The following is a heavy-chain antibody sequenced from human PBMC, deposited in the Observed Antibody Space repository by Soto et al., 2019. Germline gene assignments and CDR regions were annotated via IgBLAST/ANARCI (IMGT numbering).Heavy chain of an antibody. CDR3: ARSSGRRHVFTFDYGLDV. D-gene: IGHD3-16*01. V-gene: IGHV3-11*06. CDR1: GFSVGDNY. Sequence: QVQLVESGGGLVEPGGSLRLSCAASGFSVGDNYMTWIRQAPGKGLEWLSYSSSSGGYTNYADSVKGRFTISRDNAKNSVYLQMDSLRAEDTAVYFCARSSGRRHVFTFDYGLDVWGQGTTVTVSS. J-gene: IGHJ6*02. CDR2: SSSSGGYT.